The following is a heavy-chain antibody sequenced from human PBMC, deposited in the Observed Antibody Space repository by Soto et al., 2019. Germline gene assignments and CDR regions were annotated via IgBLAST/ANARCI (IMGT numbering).Heavy chain of an antibody. V-gene: IGHV4-34*01. J-gene: IGHJ5*01. D-gene: IGHD3-22*01. CDR3: STRAYDTNGYYRFDP. CDR1: GGSFSGHP. Sequence: SETLSLTCAVYGGSFSGHPWTWIRQSPGKGLEWIGDINHSGRVNYSPSLKSRVTISLDTSKNQFSLTLSAVTAADTAMYYCSTRAYDTNGYYRFDPWGQGTLVTVSS. CDR2: INHSGRV.